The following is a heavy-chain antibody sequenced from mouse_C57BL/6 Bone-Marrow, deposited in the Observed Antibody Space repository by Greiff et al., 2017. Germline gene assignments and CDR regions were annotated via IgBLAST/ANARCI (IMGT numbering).Heavy chain of an antibody. D-gene: IGHD1-1*01. V-gene: IGHV14-2*01. Sequence: EVQLQQSGAELVKPGASVKLSCTASGFNINDYYMHWVHQRTEQGLEWIGRIDPEDGETKYAPTFQGKATITADTASNADYLQLSSLTSEDTAFYYCAPIYYYGSSPCFDYWGQGTTLTVSS. CDR2: IDPEDGET. CDR1: GFNINDYY. CDR3: APIYYYGSSPCFDY. J-gene: IGHJ2*01.